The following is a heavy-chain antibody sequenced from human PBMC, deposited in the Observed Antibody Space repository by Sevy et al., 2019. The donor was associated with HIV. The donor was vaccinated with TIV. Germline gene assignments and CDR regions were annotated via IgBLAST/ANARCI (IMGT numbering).Heavy chain of an antibody. Sequence: GGSLRLSCAASGLTFTSAWMSWVRQAPEKGLEWVGRIKSKNDGGTADYAAPVKGRFTILRDDSQNTIYLQMNSLESEDTGFYYCATDRSWFDPWGQGTLVTVSS. V-gene: IGHV3-15*01. J-gene: IGHJ5*02. CDR1: GLTFTSAW. CDR2: IKSKNDGGTA. CDR3: ATDRSWFDP.